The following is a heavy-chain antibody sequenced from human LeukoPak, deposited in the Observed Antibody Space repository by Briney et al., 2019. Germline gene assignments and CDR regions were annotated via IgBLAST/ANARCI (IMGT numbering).Heavy chain of an antibody. CDR2: IHSDGRTT. CDR3: ARDPRGGTLDY. V-gene: IGHV3-74*01. D-gene: IGHD3-10*01. CDR1: GFTFSSYW. Sequence: GGSLRLSCAASGFTFSSYWMHWGRQAPGKGLVWVSRIHSDGRTTDYADSVKGRFTISRDNAKNTVNLQMNSLRAEDTAVYYCARDPRGGTLDYWGQGALVTVSS. J-gene: IGHJ4*02.